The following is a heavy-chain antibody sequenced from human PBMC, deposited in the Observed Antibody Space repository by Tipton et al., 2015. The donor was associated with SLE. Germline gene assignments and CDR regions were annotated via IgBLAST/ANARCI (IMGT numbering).Heavy chain of an antibody. CDR1: GFTFDDYA. Sequence: SLRLSCAASGFTFDDYAMHWVRQAPGKGLEWVSGISWNSGSIGYADSVKGRFTISRDNAKNSLYLQMNSLRAEDTALYYCAKDIPKKYYYGSGSYYNGFDYWGQGTLITVSS. J-gene: IGHJ4*02. D-gene: IGHD3-10*01. V-gene: IGHV3-9*01. CDR3: AKDIPKKYYYGSGSYYNGFDY. CDR2: ISWNSGSI.